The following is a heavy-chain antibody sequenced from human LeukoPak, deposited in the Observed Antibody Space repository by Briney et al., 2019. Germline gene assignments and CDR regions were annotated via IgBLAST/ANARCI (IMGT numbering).Heavy chain of an antibody. CDR3: VKVFDTSGYDPFDY. CDR1: GFTFSSYE. CDR2: ISGGDDTT. J-gene: IGHJ4*02. V-gene: IGHV3-23*01. D-gene: IGHD5-12*01. Sequence: GGSLRLSCAASGFTFSSYEMNWVRQVPGKGLEWVALISGGDDTTYYADSVKGRFTISRDNSRKTLYMQMNSLGAEDTAVYYCVKVFDTSGYDPFDYWGQGTLVTVSS.